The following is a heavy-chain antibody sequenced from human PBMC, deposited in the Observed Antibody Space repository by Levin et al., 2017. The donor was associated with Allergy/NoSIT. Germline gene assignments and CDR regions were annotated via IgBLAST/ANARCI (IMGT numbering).Heavy chain of an antibody. CDR1: GFTFSSYA. J-gene: IGHJ4*02. CDR2: ISYDGSNK. D-gene: IGHD2-8*01. Sequence: GESLKISCAASGFTFSSYAMHWVRQAPGKGLEWVAVISYDGSNKYYADSVKGRFTISRDNSKNTLYLQMNSLRAEDTAVYYCARGHNGPLDYWGQGTLVTVSS. V-gene: IGHV3-30-3*01. CDR3: ARGHNGPLDY.